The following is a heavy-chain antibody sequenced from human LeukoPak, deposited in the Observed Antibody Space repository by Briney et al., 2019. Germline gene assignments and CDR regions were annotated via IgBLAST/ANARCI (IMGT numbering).Heavy chain of an antibody. Sequence: GGSLRLSCAASGFTFSAYAMSWVRQAPGKGLEWVSAISRSGSSTDYADSVKGRFTISRDNSKNTLYLQMNSLRPEDTAVYYCAKGGNILTGYYLYWYFDLWGRGTLVTVSS. CDR1: GFTFSAYA. J-gene: IGHJ2*01. CDR3: AKGGNILTGYYLYWYFDL. D-gene: IGHD3-9*01. CDR2: ISRSGSST. V-gene: IGHV3-23*01.